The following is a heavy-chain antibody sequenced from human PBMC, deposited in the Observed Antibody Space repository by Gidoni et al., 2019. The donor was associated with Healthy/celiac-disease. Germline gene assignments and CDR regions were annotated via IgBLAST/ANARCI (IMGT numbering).Heavy chain of an antibody. CDR3: ARDFLGYSSGWYDYDYGMDV. CDR1: GFTFSRYS. D-gene: IGHD6-19*01. Sequence: EVQLVESGGGLVKPGGSLRLSCSASGFTFSRYSMTWVRQAPGTGLEWVSSSSSSSRYIYYADSVKGRFTISRDNAKNALYLQMNSLRAEDTAVYYCARDFLGYSSGWYDYDYGMDVWGQGTTVTVSS. V-gene: IGHV3-21*01. CDR2: SSSSSRYI. J-gene: IGHJ6*02.